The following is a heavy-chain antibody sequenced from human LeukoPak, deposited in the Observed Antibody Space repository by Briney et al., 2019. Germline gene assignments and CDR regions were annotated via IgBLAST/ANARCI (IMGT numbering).Heavy chain of an antibody. CDR3: AAGPPPDFDS. J-gene: IGHJ4*02. V-gene: IGHV4-4*07. Sequence: SETLSLTCSVSGDSISSSYWSWIRQPAGKGLEWIGRVHPNGNTDYSPSLKSRVTLSIDTSKNKFSLKLTSVTAADTAVYYCAAGPPPDFDSWGRGTLVTVSS. CDR1: GDSISSSY. CDR2: VHPNGNT.